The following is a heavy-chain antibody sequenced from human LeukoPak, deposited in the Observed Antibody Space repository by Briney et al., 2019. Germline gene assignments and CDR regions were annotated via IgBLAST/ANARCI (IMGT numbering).Heavy chain of an antibody. D-gene: IGHD3-10*01. V-gene: IGHV3-30-3*01. CDR3: VKDRTGTYTLDY. CDR2: ISDDGSRQ. J-gene: IGHJ4*02. Sequence: KTGGSLRLSCAATGFTFSNYAIHWGRQAPGKGLEWVASISDDGSRQHYADSVKGRFTISRDNSKNTLNLQMNSLRAEDTAVYYCVKDRTGTYTLDYWGQGTLVTVSS. CDR1: GFTFSNYA.